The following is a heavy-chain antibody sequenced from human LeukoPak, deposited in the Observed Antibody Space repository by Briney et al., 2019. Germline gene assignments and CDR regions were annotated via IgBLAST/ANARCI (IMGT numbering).Heavy chain of an antibody. V-gene: IGHV3-7*04. J-gene: IGHJ4*02. D-gene: IGHD6-19*01. CDR1: GFTISSYW. CDR3: ARENTAVPGGDC. CDR2: IKADESEK. Sequence: GGSLRLSCAASGFTISSYWMSWVCQAPGKGLEWVANIKADESEKYYVDSVKGRFTISRDNAKNSLYLQMNSLRAEDTAVYYCARENTAVPGGDCWGQGTLVTVSS.